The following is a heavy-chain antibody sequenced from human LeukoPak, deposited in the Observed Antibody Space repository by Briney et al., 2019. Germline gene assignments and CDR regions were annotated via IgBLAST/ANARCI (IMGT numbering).Heavy chain of an antibody. J-gene: IGHJ4*02. D-gene: IGHD2-15*01. V-gene: IGHV1-46*01. CDR3: ARNSGSGFDY. CDR2: IDPSGGST. CDR1: GYTFTSYY. Sequence: ASVKASCKASGYTFTSYYIVWVRQAPGQGLGWMGRIDPSGGSTSYAQKFQGRVTMTRGTSTSTVYMELSSLISEDTAVYYCARNSGSGFDYWGQGTLVTVSS.